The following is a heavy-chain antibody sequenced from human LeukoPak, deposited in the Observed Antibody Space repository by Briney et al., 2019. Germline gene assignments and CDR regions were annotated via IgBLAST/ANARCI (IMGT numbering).Heavy chain of an antibody. CDR3: AREAVKEDFEY. V-gene: IGHV3-9*01. J-gene: IGHJ4*02. D-gene: IGHD4-17*01. Sequence: EWVSGISWNSGSIDYADSVKGRFTISRDNAKNSLYLQMNSLRAEDTAVYYCAREAVKEDFEYWGQGSLVTVSS. CDR2: ISWNSGSI.